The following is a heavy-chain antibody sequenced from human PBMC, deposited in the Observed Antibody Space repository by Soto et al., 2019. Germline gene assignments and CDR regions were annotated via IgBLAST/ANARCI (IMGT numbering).Heavy chain of an antibody. D-gene: IGHD2-2*01. CDR1: GFAFSSYW. J-gene: IGHJ5*02. CDR3: ARDQSTGDWFDA. CDR2: INGDGSDI. Sequence: SLRLSCGASGFAFSSYWMHWVRQAPGKGLVWVSRINGDGSDIKYADSVKGRFTISRDNAKNTLYLQMNSLRAEDTAVYYCARDQSTGDWFDAWGQGTLVTVSS. V-gene: IGHV3-74*03.